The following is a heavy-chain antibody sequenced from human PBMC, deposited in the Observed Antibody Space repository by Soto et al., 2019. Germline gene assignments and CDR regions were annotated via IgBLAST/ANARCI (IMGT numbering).Heavy chain of an antibody. CDR1: GGSYSSYA. D-gene: IGHD6-19*01. CDR3: ARDRVAVAGALAPQRDAFDI. CDR2: INPNSGGT. V-gene: IGHV1-2*04. Sequence: GTSVKVSCEASGGSYSSYAISWVRQAPEQGLEWMGWINPNSGGTNYAQKFQGWVTMTRDTSVSTAYMELSRLRSDDTAVYYCARDRVAVAGALAPQRDAFDIWGQGTMVTVSS. J-gene: IGHJ3*02.